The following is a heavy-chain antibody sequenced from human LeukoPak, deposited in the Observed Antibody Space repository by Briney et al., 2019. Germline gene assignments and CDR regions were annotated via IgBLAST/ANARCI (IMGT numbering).Heavy chain of an antibody. CDR2: INHSGST. V-gene: IGHV4-34*01. D-gene: IGHD3-22*01. CDR1: GGSFSGYY. CDR3: ARVGYYYDIDN. Sequence: PSETLSLTCAVYGGSFSGYYWSWIRQPPGKGLEWIGEINHSGSTYYNPSLKSRVTISVDTSKNQFSLKLSSVTAADTAVYYCARVGYYYDIDNWGQGTLVTVSS. J-gene: IGHJ4*02.